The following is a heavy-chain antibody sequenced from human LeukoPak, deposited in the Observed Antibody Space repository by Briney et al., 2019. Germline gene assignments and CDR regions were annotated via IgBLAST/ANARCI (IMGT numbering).Heavy chain of an antibody. V-gene: IGHV3-21*06. D-gene: IGHD3-16*01. CDR2: ISESSSHT. CDR1: GFVFSGYS. J-gene: IGHJ6*02. Sequence: GGSLRLPCAASGFVFSGYSIIWVSQAPGRGLEWVSYISESSSHTYYVDSVKGRFTISRDNAKNSLYLQMSSLRAEDTGIYYCARDRAVKARIGGMDVWGQGTTVIVSS. CDR3: ARDRAVKARIGGMDV.